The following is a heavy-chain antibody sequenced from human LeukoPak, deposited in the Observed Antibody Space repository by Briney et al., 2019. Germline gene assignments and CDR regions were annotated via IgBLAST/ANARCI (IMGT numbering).Heavy chain of an antibody. J-gene: IGHJ3*02. V-gene: IGHV1-2*02. Sequence: GASVKVSCKVSGYTLTELSMHWVRQAPGQGLEWMGWINPNSGGTNYAQKFQGRVTMTRDTSISTAYMELSRLRSDDTAVYYCAEGSGSYSRGAFDIWGQGTMVTVSS. D-gene: IGHD3-10*01. CDR2: INPNSGGT. CDR1: GYTLTELS. CDR3: AEGSGSYSRGAFDI.